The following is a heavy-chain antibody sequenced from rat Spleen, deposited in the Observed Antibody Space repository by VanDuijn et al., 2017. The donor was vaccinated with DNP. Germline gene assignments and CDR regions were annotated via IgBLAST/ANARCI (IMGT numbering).Heavy chain of an antibody. Sequence: EVQLVESGGGLVQPGRSLKLSCAASGFTFSDYYMALVRQPPTKGLEWVASISYDGGNTYYRDSVKGRFTISRDNAKSSLYLHMDSLRSEDTATYYCTTLNSGTYDSWGQGVMVTVSS. CDR2: ISYDGGNT. V-gene: IGHV5-20*01. D-gene: IGHD1-3*01. J-gene: IGHJ2*01. CDR3: TTLNSGTYDS. CDR1: GFTFSDYY.